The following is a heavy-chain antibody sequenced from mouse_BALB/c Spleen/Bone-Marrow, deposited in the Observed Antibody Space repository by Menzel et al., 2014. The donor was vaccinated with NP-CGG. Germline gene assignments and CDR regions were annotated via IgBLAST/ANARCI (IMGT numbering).Heavy chain of an antibody. CDR1: GFSLTSYG. D-gene: IGHD2-10*01. J-gene: IGHJ2*01. CDR3: AMAYFGNYNYYFDY. Sequence: QVQLKDSGPGLVAPSQSLSITCTVSGFSLTSYGVHWVRQPPGKGLEWLGIIWAGGSTNYNSALMSRLSISKDNSKSQVFLKMNSLQTDDTAMYFGAMAYFGNYNYYFDYWGQGTTLTVSS. V-gene: IGHV2-9*02. CDR2: IWAGGST.